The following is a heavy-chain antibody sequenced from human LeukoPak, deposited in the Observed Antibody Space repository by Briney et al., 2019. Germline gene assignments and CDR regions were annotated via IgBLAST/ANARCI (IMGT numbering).Heavy chain of an antibody. J-gene: IGHJ5*02. CDR1: GGSITTYS. D-gene: IGHD2/OR15-2a*01. CDR3: ARDFSSKNWFDT. CDR2: FYSSGST. Sequence: KASETLSLTCTVFGGSITTYSWSWIRQPAGRGLEWIGRFYSSGSTDYNPSLKSRVTMSVDTSKNQVSLKLSPVTAADTAIYYCARDFSSKNWFDTWGQGTLVTVSS. V-gene: IGHV4-4*07.